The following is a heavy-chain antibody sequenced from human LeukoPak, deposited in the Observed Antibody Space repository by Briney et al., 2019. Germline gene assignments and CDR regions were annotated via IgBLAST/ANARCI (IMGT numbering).Heavy chain of an antibody. CDR3: ARREYRYYYYYYMDV. V-gene: IGHV4-34*01. Sequence: SETLSLTCAVYGGSFSGYYWSWIRQPPGKGLEWIGEINHSGSTNYNPSLKSRVTISVDTSKSQFSLKLSSVTAADTAVYYCARREYRYYYYYYMDVWGKGTTVTISS. D-gene: IGHD3-10*01. J-gene: IGHJ6*03. CDR2: INHSGST. CDR1: GGSFSGYY.